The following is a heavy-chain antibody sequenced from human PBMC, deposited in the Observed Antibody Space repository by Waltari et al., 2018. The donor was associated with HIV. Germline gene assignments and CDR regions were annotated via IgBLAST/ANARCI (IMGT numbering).Heavy chain of an antibody. CDR3: ARIYVSGAFDI. Sequence: EAQLLESGGGLVQPGGSLRVSCVGSGFTFSNYAMIWVRQAPGKGLGWVSAIAASVPNTYYADSVRGRFTVSKDNSENSLHLQMNSLRAEDTALYYCARIYVSGAFDIWGQGTVVTVSS. D-gene: IGHD3-10*01. CDR1: GFTFSNYA. V-gene: IGHV3-23*01. CDR2: IAASVPNT. J-gene: IGHJ3*02.